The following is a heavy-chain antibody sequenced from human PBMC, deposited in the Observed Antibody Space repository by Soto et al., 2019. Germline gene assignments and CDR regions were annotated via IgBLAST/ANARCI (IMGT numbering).Heavy chain of an antibody. CDR2: IYHSGST. J-gene: IGHJ4*02. D-gene: IGHD3-10*01. CDR3: ARARYYYGSGSYLLDY. Sequence: SETLSLTCAVSGGSISSSNWWSWVRQPPGKGLEWIGEIYHSGSTNYNPSLKSRATISVDKSKNQFSLKLSSVTAADTAVYYCARARYYYGSGSYLLDYWGQGTLVTVSS. CDR1: GGSISSSNW. V-gene: IGHV4-4*02.